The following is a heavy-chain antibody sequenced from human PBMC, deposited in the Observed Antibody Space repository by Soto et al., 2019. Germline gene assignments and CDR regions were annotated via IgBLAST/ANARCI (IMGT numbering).Heavy chain of an antibody. CDR3: ARQSRMVTMVRGVTTFNWFDP. Sequence: QLQLQESGPGLVKPSETLSLTCTVSGGSISSSSYYWGWIRQPPGKGLEWIGSIYYSGSTYYNPSLKSRVTISVDTSKNQFSLKLSSVTAAVTAVYYCARQSRMVTMVRGVTTFNWFDPWGQGTLVTVSS. CDR1: GGSISSSSYY. J-gene: IGHJ5*02. CDR2: IYYSGST. D-gene: IGHD3-10*01. V-gene: IGHV4-39*01.